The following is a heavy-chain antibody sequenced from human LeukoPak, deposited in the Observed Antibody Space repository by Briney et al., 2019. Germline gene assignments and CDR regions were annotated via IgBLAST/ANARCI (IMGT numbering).Heavy chain of an antibody. D-gene: IGHD3-22*01. Sequence: GGSLRLSCAASGFTFSSYGMSWVRQAPGKGLEWASAISGSGGSTYYADSVKGRFTISRDNSKNTLYLQMNSLRAEDTAVYYCARSYYYDSSGYFPWGQGTLVTVSS. CDR1: GFTFSSYG. CDR2: ISGSGGST. J-gene: IGHJ5*02. CDR3: ARSYYYDSSGYFP. V-gene: IGHV3-23*01.